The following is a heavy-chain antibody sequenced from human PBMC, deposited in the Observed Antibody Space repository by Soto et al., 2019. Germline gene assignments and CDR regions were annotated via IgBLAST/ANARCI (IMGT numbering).Heavy chain of an antibody. J-gene: IGHJ4*02. V-gene: IGHV3-7*01. CDR2: IKQDGSEK. CDR3: ARVDVQFDY. CDR1: GFIFSSHW. Sequence: GGSLRLSCAASGFIFSSHWMTWVRQAPGKGLEWVANIKQDGSEKFYVDSVKGRFTISRDNVKNSVYLQMNSLRVEDTAVYYCARVDVQFDYWGQGTLVTVSS.